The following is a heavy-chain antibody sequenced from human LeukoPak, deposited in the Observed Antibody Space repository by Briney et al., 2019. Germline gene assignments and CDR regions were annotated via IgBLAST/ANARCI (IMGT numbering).Heavy chain of an antibody. CDR2: ISSSSSYI. V-gene: IGHV3-21*01. J-gene: IGHJ4*02. CDR1: GFTFSSYE. Sequence: GGSLRLSCAASGFTFSSYEMNWVRQAPGKGLEWVSSISSSSSYIYYADSVKGRFTISRDNAKNSLYLQMNSLRAEDTAVYYCARDPDSSGYYPPGRFFDYWGQGTLVTVSS. CDR3: ARDPDSSGYYPPGRFFDY. D-gene: IGHD3-22*01.